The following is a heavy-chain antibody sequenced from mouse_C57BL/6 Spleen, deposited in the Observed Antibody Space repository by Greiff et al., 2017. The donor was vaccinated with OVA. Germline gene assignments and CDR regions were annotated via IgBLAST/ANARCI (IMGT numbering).Heavy chain of an antibody. J-gene: IGHJ4*01. V-gene: IGHV5-6*01. CDR2: ISSGGSYT. D-gene: IGHD2-4*01. CDR3: ARHEDYGGRDSMDY. Sequence: EVQRVESGGDLVKPGGSLKLSCAASGFTFSSYGMSWVRQTPDKRLEWVATISSGGSYTYYPDSVKGRFTISRDNAKNTLYLQMSSLKSEDTAMYYCARHEDYGGRDSMDYWGQGTSVTVSS. CDR1: GFTFSSYG.